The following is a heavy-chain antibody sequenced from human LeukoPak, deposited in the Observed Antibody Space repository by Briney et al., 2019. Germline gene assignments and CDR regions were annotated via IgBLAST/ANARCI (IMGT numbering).Heavy chain of an antibody. J-gene: IGHJ4*02. Sequence: SQTLSLTCTVSGGSISSGGYYWSWIRQPPGKGLEWIGYIYHSGSTYYNPSLKSRVTISVDRSKNQFSLKLSSVTAADTAVYYCARGGGCSGGSCYSSFFDYWGQGTLVTVSS. V-gene: IGHV4-30-2*01. D-gene: IGHD2-15*01. CDR2: IYHSGST. CDR3: ARGGGCSGGSCYSSFFDY. CDR1: GGSISSGGYY.